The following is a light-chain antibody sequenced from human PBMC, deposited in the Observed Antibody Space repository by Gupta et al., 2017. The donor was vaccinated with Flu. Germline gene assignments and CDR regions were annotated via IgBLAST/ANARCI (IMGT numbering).Light chain of an antibody. CDR3: QQLNSYPRT. J-gene: IGKJ1*01. V-gene: IGKV1-9*01. CDR1: QGISSY. Sequence: DIQLTQSPSFLSASVGDRVTITCRASQGISSYLAWYQQKPGKAPKLLIYAASTLQSGVPSRFSGSGSGTEFTLTISSLQPEDFATYYWQQLNSYPRTFGQGTKGEIK. CDR2: AAS.